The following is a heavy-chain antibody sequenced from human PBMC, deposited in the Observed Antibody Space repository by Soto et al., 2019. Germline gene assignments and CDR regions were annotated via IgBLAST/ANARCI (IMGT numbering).Heavy chain of an antibody. CDR2: IYYSGST. V-gene: IGHV4-39*01. Sequence: SETLSLTCTVTGDSISSRSYYWGWIRQPPGKGLEWIGSIYYSGSTYNNPSLRSRVSMPIDTSKDQFSLKLKSVTAADTALYFCARQRISVVTKASFHVWGPGSLVNVSS. D-gene: IGHD2-21*02. CDR1: GDSISSRSYY. CDR3: ARQRISVVTKASFHV. J-gene: IGHJ1*01.